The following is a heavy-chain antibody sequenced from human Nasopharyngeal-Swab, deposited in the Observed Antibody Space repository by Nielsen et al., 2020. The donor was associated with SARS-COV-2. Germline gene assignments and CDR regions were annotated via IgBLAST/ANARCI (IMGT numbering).Heavy chain of an antibody. CDR1: GDTFTNSA. CDR3: EREGEYGAYDAPDY. V-gene: IGHV1-69*10. CDR2: IVPALGLP. J-gene: IGHJ4*02. Sequence: SVKVSCKTSGDTFTNSAISWVRQAPGQGLEWMGGIVPALGLPNYAQKFRGRVTISADRSTTTSYLELSSLRSEDTARDYWEREGEYGAYDAPDYWGQGTLVTVSS. D-gene: IGHD5-12*01.